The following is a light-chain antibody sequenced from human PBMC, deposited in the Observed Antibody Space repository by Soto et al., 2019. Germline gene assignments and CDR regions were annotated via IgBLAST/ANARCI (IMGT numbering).Light chain of an antibody. V-gene: IGKV3-11*01. CDR1: QYINTR. CDR2: QTS. Sequence: EIVLTQSQATLSSFPGDRVTLSCRASQYINTRLAWYQHRPGQAPRLLIYQTSIRAAGIPARFSASGSGTDFTLTISDVQPEDFALYYCHQRQSWPRTFGQGTKVHI. J-gene: IGKJ1*01. CDR3: HQRQSWPRT.